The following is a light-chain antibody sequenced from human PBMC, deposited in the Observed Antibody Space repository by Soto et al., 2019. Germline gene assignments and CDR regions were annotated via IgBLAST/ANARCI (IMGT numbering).Light chain of an antibody. CDR3: QQYSSSLFT. V-gene: IGKV3-20*01. Sequence: ELVMTQSPATLSVSPGERATLSCRASQRFSTNVAWYQQKPGQASRLVIYGASSRATGIPDRFSGSGSGTDFTLTISRLEPEDFALYYCQQYSSSLFTFGPGTKVDIK. J-gene: IGKJ3*01. CDR1: QRFSTN. CDR2: GAS.